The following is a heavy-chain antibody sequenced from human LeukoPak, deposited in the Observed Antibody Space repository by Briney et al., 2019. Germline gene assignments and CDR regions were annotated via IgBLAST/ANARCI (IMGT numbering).Heavy chain of an antibody. D-gene: IGHD6-6*01. CDR2: ISYDGSNK. CDR1: GFTFSSYA. J-gene: IGHJ4*02. V-gene: IGHV3-30*04. Sequence: PGRSLRLSCAASGFTFSSYAMHWVRLAPGKGLEWVAVISYDGSNKYYADSVKGRFTISRDNSKNTLYLQMNSLRAEDTAVYYCARDGGEQLVYFSFDYWGQGTLVTVSS. CDR3: ARDGGEQLVYFSFDY.